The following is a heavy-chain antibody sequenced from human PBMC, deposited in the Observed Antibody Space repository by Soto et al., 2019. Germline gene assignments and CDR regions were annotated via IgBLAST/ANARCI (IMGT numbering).Heavy chain of an antibody. CDR1: GGSISTYY. CDR3: ASMYSSSWYYFDY. D-gene: IGHD6-13*01. CDR2: IYYSGTS. Sequence: PSEILSLTCTVSGGSISTYYWSWIRQPPGKGLEWIGYIYYSGTSNYNPSLKSRVTISLDTSKNQFSLKLSSMTAADTAVYYCASMYSSSWYYFDYWGQGIPVTVSS. J-gene: IGHJ4*02. V-gene: IGHV4-59*01.